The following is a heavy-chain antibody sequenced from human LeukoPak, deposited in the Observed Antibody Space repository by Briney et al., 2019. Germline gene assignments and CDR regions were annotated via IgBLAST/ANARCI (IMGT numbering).Heavy chain of an antibody. V-gene: IGHV4-34*01. CDR3: ARADGTDY. J-gene: IGHJ4*02. CDR2: INHSGST. CDR1: GGSFSGYY. Sequence: SETLSLTCAVYGGSFSGYYGSWIRQPPGKGLEWIGEINHSGSTNYNPSLKSRVTISVDTSKNQFSLKLSSVTAADTAVYYCARADGTDYWGQGTLVTVSS.